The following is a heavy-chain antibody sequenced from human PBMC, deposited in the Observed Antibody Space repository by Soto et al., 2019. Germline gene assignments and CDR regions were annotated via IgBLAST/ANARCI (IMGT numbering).Heavy chain of an antibody. CDR1: GGTFSSYA. Sequence: QVQLVQSGAEVKKPGSSVKVSCKASGGTFSSYAISWVRQAPGQGLEWMGGIIPIFGTANYAQKFQGRVTITADESTSTAYMELSSLRSEDTAVYYCARVSAAAGTNLYCYYGMDVWGQGTTVTVSS. V-gene: IGHV1-69*01. CDR3: ARVSAAAGTNLYCYYGMDV. D-gene: IGHD6-13*01. J-gene: IGHJ6*02. CDR2: IIPIFGTA.